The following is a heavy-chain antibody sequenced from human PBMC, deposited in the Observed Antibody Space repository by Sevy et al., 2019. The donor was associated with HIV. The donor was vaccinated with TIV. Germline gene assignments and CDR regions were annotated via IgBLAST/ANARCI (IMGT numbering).Heavy chain of an antibody. CDR2: INHTGST. J-gene: IGHJ5*02. CDR3: ARAPPIVAGPGAPSWFDP. V-gene: IGHV4-34*01. D-gene: IGHD2-2*01. Sequence: SETLSLTCAVSGGSFSGYYWNWIRQPPGKGLEWIGEINHTGSTNYNPSLKSRVTISVDTSKTQVSLKLRSVTAADTAIYHGARAPPIVAGPGAPSWFDPWGQGTLVTVSS. CDR1: GGSFSGYY.